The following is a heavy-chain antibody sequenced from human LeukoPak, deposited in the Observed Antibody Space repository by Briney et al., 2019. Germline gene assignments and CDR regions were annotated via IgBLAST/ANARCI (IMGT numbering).Heavy chain of an antibody. J-gene: IGHJ4*02. CDR2: ISGSGGST. CDR3: AKDWRITMISASPLPDRDY. Sequence: PGGSLRLSCAASGFTFSSYAMSWVRQVPGKGLEWVSAISGSGGSTYYADSVKGRFTISRDNSKNTLYLQMNSLRAEDTAVYYCAKDWRITMISASPLPDRDYWGQGTLVTVSS. V-gene: IGHV3-23*01. D-gene: IGHD3-22*01. CDR1: GFTFSSYA.